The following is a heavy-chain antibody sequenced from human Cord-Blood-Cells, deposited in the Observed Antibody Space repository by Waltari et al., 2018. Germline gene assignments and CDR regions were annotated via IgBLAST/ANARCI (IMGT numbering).Heavy chain of an antibody. CDR2: ISYDGSNK. J-gene: IGHJ6*03. D-gene: IGHD2-2*01. Sequence: VQLVESGGGVVQPGRSLRLSCAASGFTFSSYAMHWVRQAPGKGLEWVAVISYDGSNKYYADSVKGRFTISRDNSKNTLYLQMNSLRAEDTAVYYCAREGLYQLLPQGYYYYMDVWGKGTTVTVSS. CDR3: AREGLYQLLPQGYYYYMDV. V-gene: IGHV3-30*04. CDR1: GFTFSSYA.